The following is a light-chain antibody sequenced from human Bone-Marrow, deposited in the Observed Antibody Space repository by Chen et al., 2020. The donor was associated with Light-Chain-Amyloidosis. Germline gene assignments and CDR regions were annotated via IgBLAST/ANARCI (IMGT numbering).Light chain of an antibody. V-gene: IGKV3-20*01. CDR3: QQCENTPMLP. CDR2: STS. J-gene: IGKJ1*01. CDR1: QSVVSRY. Sequence: EIVLTQSPGTLSLSPGDRATLSCRASQSVVSRYLAWYQQRPGQAPRLLIYSTSSRATGVPDKFSGSGSGTDITLPITRLGPADFTMYYCQQCENTPMLPFCQGINVEIK.